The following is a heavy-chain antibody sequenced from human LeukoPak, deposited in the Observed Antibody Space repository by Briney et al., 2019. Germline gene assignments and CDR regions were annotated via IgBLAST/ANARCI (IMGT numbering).Heavy chain of an antibody. Sequence: GGSLRLSCAASGFTLSSYEMNWVRQAPGKGLEWISYISTTANSIYYADSVKGRFTISRDSAKNSLYLQMSSLRAGDTAVYYCARPVNYGGYDYYYYGMDVWGKGTTVTVSS. J-gene: IGHJ6*04. D-gene: IGHD5-12*01. V-gene: IGHV3-48*03. CDR3: ARPVNYGGYDYYYYGMDV. CDR2: ISTTANSI. CDR1: GFTLSSYE.